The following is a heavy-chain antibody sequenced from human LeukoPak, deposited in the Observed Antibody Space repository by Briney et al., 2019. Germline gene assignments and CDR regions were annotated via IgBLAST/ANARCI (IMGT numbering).Heavy chain of an antibody. CDR1: GGSFSGYY. CDR2: INHSGST. D-gene: IGHD6-13*01. J-gene: IGHJ6*03. Sequence: SETLSLTCAVYGGSFSGYYRSWIRQPPGKGLEWIGEINHSGSTNYNPSLKSRVTISVDTSKNQFSLKLSSVTAADTAVYYCARADYSSTWSHDYYYMDVWGKGTTVTVSS. CDR3: ARADYSSTWSHDYYYMDV. V-gene: IGHV4-34*01.